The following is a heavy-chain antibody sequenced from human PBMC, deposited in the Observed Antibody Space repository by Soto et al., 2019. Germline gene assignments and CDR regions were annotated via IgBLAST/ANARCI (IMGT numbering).Heavy chain of an antibody. Sequence: ASVKVSCKASGYTFTSYYMHWVRQAPGQGLEGMGIINPSGGSTSYAQKFQGRVTMTRDTSTSTVYMELSSLRSEDTAVYYCARNHDYSNYPEYYGMDVWGQGTTVTVSS. CDR1: GYTFTSYY. CDR3: ARNHDYSNYPEYYGMDV. D-gene: IGHD4-4*01. V-gene: IGHV1-46*01. CDR2: INPSGGST. J-gene: IGHJ6*02.